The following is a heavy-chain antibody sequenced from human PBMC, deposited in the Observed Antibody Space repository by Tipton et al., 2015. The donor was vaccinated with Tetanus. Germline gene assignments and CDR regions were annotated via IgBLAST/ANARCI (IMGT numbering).Heavy chain of an antibody. CDR3: ARANYDSSKKGPFDS. D-gene: IGHD1-7*01. Sequence: GLVKPSETLSLTCTVSGGSISGSYWNWIRQPPGKGLEWIGYVYYNGNTHYNPALKSRVTISVDTSKNQFSLKLSSVTAADTAIYYCARANYDSSKKGPFDSWGQGSLVIVSS. J-gene: IGHJ4*02. CDR2: VYYNGNT. V-gene: IGHV4-59*01. CDR1: GGSISGSY.